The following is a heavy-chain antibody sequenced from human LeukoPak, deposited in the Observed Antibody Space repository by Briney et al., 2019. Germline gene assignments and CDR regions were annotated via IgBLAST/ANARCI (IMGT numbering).Heavy chain of an antibody. CDR3: ARDSSAFDY. CDR1: GFTFSSYA. Sequence: GGSLRLSCAASGFTFSSYAMSWVRQAPGKGLEWVSVIYSGGSTYYADSVKGRLTVSRDNSKNTLYLQMNSLRAEDTAAYYCARDSSAFDYWGQGTLVTVSS. V-gene: IGHV3-53*01. CDR2: IYSGGST. J-gene: IGHJ4*02.